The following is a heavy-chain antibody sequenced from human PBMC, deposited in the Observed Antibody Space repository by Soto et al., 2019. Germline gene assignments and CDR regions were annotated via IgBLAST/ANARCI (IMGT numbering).Heavy chain of an antibody. D-gene: IGHD5-12*01. Sequence: QVQLQESGPGLVKPSETLSLTCTVSGGSVNSGTYYWSWIRQPPGKGLEWIGSLYFTGTTNYNPSLKSRVTISVDTSKHQFSLTLSSVTAADTAVYYCAGRPYSDYGHFFDYWGQGTLVTVSS. J-gene: IGHJ4*02. CDR2: LYFTGTT. V-gene: IGHV4-61*01. CDR3: AGRPYSDYGHFFDY. CDR1: GGSVNSGTYY.